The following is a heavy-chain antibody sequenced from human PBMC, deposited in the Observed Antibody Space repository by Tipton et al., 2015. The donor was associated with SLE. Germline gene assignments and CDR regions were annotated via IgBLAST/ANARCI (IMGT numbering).Heavy chain of an antibody. Sequence: SLRLSCAASGFTFSSYDMHWVRQATGKGLEWVSGISWNSGSIGYADSVKGRFTISRDNAKNSLYLQMNSLRAEDTALYYCAKDSYSSSWSYAFDIWGQGTMVTVSS. CDR2: ISWNSGSI. J-gene: IGHJ3*02. CDR3: AKDSYSSSWSYAFDI. V-gene: IGHV3-9*01. CDR1: GFTFSSYD. D-gene: IGHD6-13*01.